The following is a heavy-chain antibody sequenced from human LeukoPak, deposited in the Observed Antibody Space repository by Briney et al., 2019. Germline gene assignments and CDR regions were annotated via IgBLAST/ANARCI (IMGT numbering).Heavy chain of an antibody. CDR1: GYTFIDYS. CDR3: SRAIAVVDY. Sequence: ASVKVSCKASGYTFIDYSIHWERQAPAQGLGWMGWINPNSGGTNYAQAFQGRGTMTKDTSISTAYMDLNRLRSEDTAAYFGSRAIAVVDYWGEGTLVSVPS. D-gene: IGHD6-19*01. CDR2: INPNSGGT. V-gene: IGHV1-2*02. J-gene: IGHJ4*02.